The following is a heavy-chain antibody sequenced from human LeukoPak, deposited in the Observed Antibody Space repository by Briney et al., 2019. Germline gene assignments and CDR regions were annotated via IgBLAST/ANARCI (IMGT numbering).Heavy chain of an antibody. J-gene: IGHJ4*02. D-gene: IGHD5-18*01. CDR2: ILYDGSKK. CDR1: GFIFSSYN. Sequence: GGSLRLSCAASGFIFSSYNMHWVRQAPGKGLEWVAAILYDGSKKYYADSVKGRFSVYRDNAKNSLYLQMNSLRAEDTAVYYCAMESGYSYGSLLGGSIYFDYWGQGTLVTVSS. CDR3: AMESGYSYGSLLGGSIYFDY. V-gene: IGHV3-30*03.